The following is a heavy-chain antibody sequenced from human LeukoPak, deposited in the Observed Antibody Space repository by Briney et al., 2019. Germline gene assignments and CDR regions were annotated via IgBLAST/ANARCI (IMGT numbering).Heavy chain of an antibody. CDR1: GFTFSSYA. J-gene: IGHJ4*02. CDR2: ISGSGGST. Sequence: GGSLGLSCAASGFTFSSYAMSWVRQAPGKGLEWVSAISGSGGSTYYADSVKGRFTISRDNSKNTLYLQMNNLRAEDTAVYYCAKATEAYYYGSGSFDYWGQGTLVTVSS. D-gene: IGHD3-10*01. CDR3: AKATEAYYYGSGSFDY. V-gene: IGHV3-23*01.